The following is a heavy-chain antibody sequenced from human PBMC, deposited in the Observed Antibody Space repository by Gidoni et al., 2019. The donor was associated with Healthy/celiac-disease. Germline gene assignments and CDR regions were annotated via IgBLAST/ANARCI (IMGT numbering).Heavy chain of an antibody. V-gene: IGHV3-23*01. Sequence: EVQLLESGGGLVQPGGSLRLSCAASGFTFSSYAMSWVRQAPGKGLEWVSAISGSGGSTYYADSVKGRFTISRDNSKNTLYLQMNSLRAEDTAVYYCAKTPKNYYGSGSYLDWFDPWGQGTLVTVSS. CDR1: GFTFSSYA. CDR3: AKTPKNYYGSGSYLDWFDP. D-gene: IGHD3-10*01. J-gene: IGHJ5*02. CDR2: ISGSGGST.